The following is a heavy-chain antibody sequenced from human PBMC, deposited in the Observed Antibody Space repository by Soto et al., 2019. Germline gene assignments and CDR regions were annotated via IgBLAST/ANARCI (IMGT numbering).Heavy chain of an antibody. CDR3: ASALGYDFWSGYSYYYYYGMDV. Sequence: SETLSLTCAVYGGSFSGYYWSWIRQPPGKGLEWIGEINHSGSTNYNPSLKSRVTISVDTSKNQFSLKLSSVTAADTAVYYCASALGYDFWSGYSYYYYYGMDVWGPGTKVTVSS. V-gene: IGHV4-34*01. J-gene: IGHJ6*02. D-gene: IGHD3-3*01. CDR2: INHSGST. CDR1: GGSFSGYY.